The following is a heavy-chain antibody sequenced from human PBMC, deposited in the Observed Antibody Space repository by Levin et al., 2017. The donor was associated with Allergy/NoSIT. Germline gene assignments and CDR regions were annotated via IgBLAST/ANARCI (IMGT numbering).Heavy chain of an antibody. D-gene: IGHD4-17*01. V-gene: IGHV3-48*01. J-gene: IGHJ4*02. CDR3: ATDPEGDYDFDY. CDR1: GFTFSNYG. CDR2: INSAGSTI. Sequence: GGSLRLSCAASGFTFSNYGMDWVRQAPGKGLEWVAHINSAGSTISYTDSVRGRFTLSSDNAKNSLFLQMNSLRVEDTAVYYCATDPEGDYDFDYWGQGTLVTVSS.